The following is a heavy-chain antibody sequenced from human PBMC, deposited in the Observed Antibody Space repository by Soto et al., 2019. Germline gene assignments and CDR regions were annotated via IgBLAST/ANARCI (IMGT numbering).Heavy chain of an antibody. CDR2: IYPGDAET. CDR3: ARLSGYCISTSCYSLDY. CDR1: GYSFTTYW. V-gene: IGHV5-51*01. Sequence: GESLKISCEGSGYSFTTYWIGWVRQMPGKGLEWMGIIYPGDAETRYSPSFQGQVTISADKSITTAYLQWSSLKASDTAMYYCARLSGYCISTSCYSLDYWGQGTLVTVSS. D-gene: IGHD2-2*02. J-gene: IGHJ4*02.